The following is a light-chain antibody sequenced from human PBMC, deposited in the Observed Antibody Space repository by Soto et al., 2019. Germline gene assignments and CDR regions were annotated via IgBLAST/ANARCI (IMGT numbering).Light chain of an antibody. V-gene: IGKV3-11*01. CDR1: QSVGSY. CDR2: DAS. Sequence: EIVLTQSPGTLSLSPGKRATLSCRASQSVGSYLAWYQQKPGQAPRLLIYDASSRAPGVPARFSGSGSGTDFTLTISSLEPEDFAVYYCQQRSNRLPITFGQGTRLEIK. CDR3: QQRSNRLPIT. J-gene: IGKJ5*01.